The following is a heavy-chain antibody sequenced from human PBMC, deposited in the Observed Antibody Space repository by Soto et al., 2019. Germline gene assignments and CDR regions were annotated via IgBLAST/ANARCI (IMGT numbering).Heavy chain of an antibody. CDR2: IRSKANSYAT. J-gene: IGHJ4*02. V-gene: IGHV3-73*01. Sequence: GGSLRLSCAASGFTFSGSAMRWVRQASGKGLEWFGRIRSKANSYATAYAASVKGRFTISRDDSKNTAYLQMNSLKTEDTAVYYCTSGRYYYDSSGYSSYWGQGTLVTVSS. CDR1: GFTFSGSA. D-gene: IGHD3-22*01. CDR3: TSGRYYYDSSGYSSY.